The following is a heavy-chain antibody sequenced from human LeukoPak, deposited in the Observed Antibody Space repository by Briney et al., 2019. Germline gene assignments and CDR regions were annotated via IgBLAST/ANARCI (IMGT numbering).Heavy chain of an antibody. Sequence: KTSETLSLTCAVYGGSFSGYYWSWIRQPPGKGLEWIGEINHSGSTNSNPSLKSRVTVSVDTSKNLFSLKLSSVTAADTAVYYCARSALLWFGESIQDWGQGTLVTVSS. J-gene: IGHJ4*02. V-gene: IGHV4-34*01. CDR2: INHSGST. CDR1: GGSFSGYY. D-gene: IGHD3-10*01. CDR3: ARSALLWFGESIQD.